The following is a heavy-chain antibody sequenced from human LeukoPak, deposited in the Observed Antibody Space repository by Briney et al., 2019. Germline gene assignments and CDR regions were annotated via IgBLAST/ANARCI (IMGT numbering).Heavy chain of an antibody. CDR2: IWYDGNEK. J-gene: IGHJ4*02. CDR1: GFTFSTYG. D-gene: IGHD1/OR15-1a*01. Sequence: PGGSLRLSCAASGFTFSTYGMHWVRQAPGKGLEWVAFIWYDGNEKYYADSAKGRSIISRDNSKNTLYLQMNSLRAEDTAIYYCATEQEGRRAAFDYWGQGTLVTVSS. V-gene: IGHV3-30*02. CDR3: ATEQEGRRAAFDY.